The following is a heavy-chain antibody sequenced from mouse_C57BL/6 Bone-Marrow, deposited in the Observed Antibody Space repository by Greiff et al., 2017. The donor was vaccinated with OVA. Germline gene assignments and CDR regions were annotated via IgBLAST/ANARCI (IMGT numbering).Heavy chain of an antibody. D-gene: IGHD2-5*01. Sequence: EVMLVESGGGLVKPGGSLKLSCAASGFTFSSYAMSWVRQTPETRLAWVAPISDGGSYTYYPDTVKGRFTISRDNAKNNLYLQMSHLKSEDTAMYYCARESYSNFGGDYWGQGTTLTGSS. CDR3: ARESYSNFGGDY. V-gene: IGHV5-4*01. CDR1: GFTFSSYA. J-gene: IGHJ2*01. CDR2: ISDGGSYT.